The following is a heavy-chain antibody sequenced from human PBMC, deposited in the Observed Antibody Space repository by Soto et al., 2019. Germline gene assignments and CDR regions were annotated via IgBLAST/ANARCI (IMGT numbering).Heavy chain of an antibody. Sequence: QVQLVQSGAEVKEPGTSVKVSCKASGVTFSTSSFVWVRQGPGQGLEWMGGIIPIFSKTNVAQKFQGRVTFTADESTRTAYMELSSLRSEDTAIYYCARDVVRSSGGDSWGQGTLVTVSS. V-gene: IGHV1-69*01. D-gene: IGHD2-15*01. CDR1: GVTFSTSS. CDR3: ARDVVRSSGGDS. J-gene: IGHJ4*02. CDR2: IIPIFSKT.